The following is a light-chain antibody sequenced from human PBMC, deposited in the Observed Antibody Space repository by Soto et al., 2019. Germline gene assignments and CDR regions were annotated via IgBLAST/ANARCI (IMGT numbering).Light chain of an antibody. CDR3: EKYNSAPLT. V-gene: IGKV1-16*02. J-gene: IGKJ4*02. CDR2: AAS. CDR1: QGISNH. Sequence: DIQMTQSPSSLSASVGDRVTITCRASQGISNHLAWFQQKPGKAPNSLIYAASSLQSGVPSKFSGSGSETDFTITIRSLQPEDFGTYSCEKYNSAPLTFDGGTKVDIK.